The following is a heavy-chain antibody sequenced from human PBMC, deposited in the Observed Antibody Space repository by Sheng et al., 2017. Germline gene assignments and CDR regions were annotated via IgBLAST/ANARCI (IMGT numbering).Heavy chain of an antibody. CDR3: AKGFRYSGSYDAFDI. CDR1: GFTFDDYA. J-gene: IGHJ3*02. CDR2: ISWNSGSI. D-gene: IGHD1-26*01. V-gene: IGHV3-9*03. Sequence: EVQLVESGGGLVQPGRSLRLSCAASGFTFDDYAMHWVRQAPGKGLEWVSGISWNSGSIGYADSVKGRFTISRDNAKNSLYLQMNSLRAEDMALYYCAKGFRYSGSYDAFDIWAKGQWSPSLQ.